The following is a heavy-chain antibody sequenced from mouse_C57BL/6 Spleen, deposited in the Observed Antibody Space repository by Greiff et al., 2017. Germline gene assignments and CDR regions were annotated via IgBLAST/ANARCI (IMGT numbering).Heavy chain of an antibody. CDR2: IHPNSGST. J-gene: IGHJ2*01. CDR3: ARGDYYGSLYYFDY. CDR1: GYTFTSYW. D-gene: IGHD1-1*01. V-gene: IGHV1-64*01. Sequence: VQLKQPGAELVKPGASVKLSCKASGYTFTSYWMHWVKQRPGQGLEWIGMIHPNSGSTNYNEKFKSKATLTVDKSSSTAYMQLSSLTSEDSAVYYCARGDYYGSLYYFDYWGQGTTLTVSS.